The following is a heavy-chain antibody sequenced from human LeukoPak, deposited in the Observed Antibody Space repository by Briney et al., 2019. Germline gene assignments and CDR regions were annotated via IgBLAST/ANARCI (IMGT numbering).Heavy chain of an antibody. V-gene: IGHV4-39*01. CDR1: GGSVTSGGFY. CDR3: ARHSGSGSLSRPFDP. CDR2: IYYTGST. Sequence: SETLSLTCSVSGGSVTSGGFYWGRLRQPPGKGPEWFATIYYTGSTYYNPSLNSRVTVSIDTSKNQFSLRLTSVTATDTAVYHCARHSGSGSLSRPFDPWGQGTLVTVSS. D-gene: IGHD3-10*01. J-gene: IGHJ5*02.